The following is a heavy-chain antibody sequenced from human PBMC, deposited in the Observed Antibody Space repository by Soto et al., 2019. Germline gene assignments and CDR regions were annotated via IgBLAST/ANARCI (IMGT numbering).Heavy chain of an antibody. CDR3: AASNWNYAV. J-gene: IGHJ4*02. V-gene: IGHV1-2*04. Sequence: ASVKVSCKASGGTFSSYASIWVRQAPGQGLEWMGWINPNSGGTNYAQKLQGWVTMTRDTSISTAYMELRRLRSDDTAVYYCAASNWNYAVWGQGTLVTVSS. D-gene: IGHD1-7*01. CDR1: GGTFSSYA. CDR2: INPNSGGT.